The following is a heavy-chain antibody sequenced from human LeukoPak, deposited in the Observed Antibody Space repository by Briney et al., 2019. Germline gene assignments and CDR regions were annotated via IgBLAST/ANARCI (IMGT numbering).Heavy chain of an antibody. V-gene: IGHV4-34*01. J-gene: IGHJ4*02. CDR3: ARGGPEHDY. CDR1: GGSFSGYY. Sequence: SETLSLTCAVYGGSFSGYYWSWIRQPPGKGLEWVGEINHSGSTNYNPSLKRRVTISVDTSKNQFSLKLSSVTAADTAVYYCARGGPEHDYWGQGTLVTVSS. CDR2: INHSGST.